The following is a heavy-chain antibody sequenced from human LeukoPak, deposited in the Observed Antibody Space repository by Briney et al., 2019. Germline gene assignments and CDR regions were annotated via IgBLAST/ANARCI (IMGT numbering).Heavy chain of an antibody. Sequence: GGSLRLSCAASRFTFRSYSMNWVRQAPGKGLEWDSYISSSSTIYYADSVKGRFTISRDNAKNSLYLQMNSLRAEDTAVNYCARVGVAARTYYFDYWGQGTLVTVSS. D-gene: IGHD6-6*01. CDR1: RFTFRSYS. CDR3: ARVGVAARTYYFDY. V-gene: IGHV3-48*04. J-gene: IGHJ4*02. CDR2: ISSSSTI.